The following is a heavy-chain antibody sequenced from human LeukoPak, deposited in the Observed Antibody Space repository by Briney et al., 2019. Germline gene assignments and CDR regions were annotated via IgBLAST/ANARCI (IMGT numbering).Heavy chain of an antibody. Sequence: PSETLSLTCTVSGGSISSYYWSWIRQPPGKGLEWIGYIYYSGSTNYNSSLNSRVTISVDTSKNQFSLKLSSVTAADTAVYYCARLIYSYGSYFDYWGQGTLVTVSS. D-gene: IGHD5-18*01. V-gene: IGHV4-59*01. CDR1: GGSISSYY. CDR2: IYYSGST. J-gene: IGHJ4*02. CDR3: ARLIYSYGSYFDY.